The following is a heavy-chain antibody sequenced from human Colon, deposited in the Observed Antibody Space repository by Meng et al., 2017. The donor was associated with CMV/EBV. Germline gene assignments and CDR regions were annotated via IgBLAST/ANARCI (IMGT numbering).Heavy chain of an antibody. D-gene: IGHD1-26*01. CDR3: ELDGERLFDFDI. CDR1: GFTFSSYG. Sequence: GASLKISCATSGFTFSSYGLHWVRQAPGKGLEWVAFIRYDGTNQYYADSVKGRFTISRDNSKKTLYLQMNSLTAEDTAVYYCELDGERLFDFDIWGQETMVTVSS. J-gene: IGHJ3*02. V-gene: IGHV3-30*02. CDR2: IRYDGTNQ.